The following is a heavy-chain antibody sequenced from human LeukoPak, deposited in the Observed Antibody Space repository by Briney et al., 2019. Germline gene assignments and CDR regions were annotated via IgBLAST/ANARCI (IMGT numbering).Heavy chain of an antibody. V-gene: IGHV3-21*01. CDR2: ISSSSSYI. Sequence: GGSLRLSCAASGFTFSSYSMNWVRQAPGKGLEWVSSISSSSSYIYYADSVKGRFTISRDNPKNSLYLQMNSLRAEDTALYYCARARGSIPSSSFDYWGQGALVTVSS. CDR3: ARARGSIPSSSFDY. D-gene: IGHD6-6*01. J-gene: IGHJ4*02. CDR1: GFTFSSYS.